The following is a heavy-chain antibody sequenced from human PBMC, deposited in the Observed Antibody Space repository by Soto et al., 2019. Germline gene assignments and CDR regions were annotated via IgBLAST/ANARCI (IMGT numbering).Heavy chain of an antibody. J-gene: IGHJ3*02. CDR3: ARSEYSGYDLPSGAFDI. Sequence: GGSLRLSCAASGFTVSSNYMSWVRQAPGKGLEWVSVIYSGGSTYYADSVKGRFTISRDNSKNTLYLQMNSLRAEDTAVYYCARSEYSGYDLPSGAFDIWGQGTMVTVSS. CDR2: IYSGGST. D-gene: IGHD5-12*01. CDR1: GFTVSSNY. V-gene: IGHV3-66*01.